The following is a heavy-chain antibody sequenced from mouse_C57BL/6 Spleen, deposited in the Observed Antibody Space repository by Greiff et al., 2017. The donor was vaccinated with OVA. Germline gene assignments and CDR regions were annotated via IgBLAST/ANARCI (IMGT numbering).Heavy chain of an antibody. V-gene: IGHV12-3*01. CDR2: ITHSGET. J-gene: IGHJ1*03. CDR3: AGDRTGYGYCDV. CDR1: GFPITSGYY. Sequence: VQVVESGPGLVKPSQSLFLTCSITGFPITSGYYWIWIRQSPGKPLEWMGYITHSGETFYNPSLQSPISITRETSKNQFFLQLNSVTTEDTAMYYCAGDRTGYGYCDVWGTGTTVTVSS.